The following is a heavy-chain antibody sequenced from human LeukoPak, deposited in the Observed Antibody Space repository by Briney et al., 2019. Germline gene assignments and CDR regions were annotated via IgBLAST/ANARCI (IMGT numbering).Heavy chain of an antibody. V-gene: IGHV3-66*01. CDR3: ARGSHPQKIPMVRGGKRPYYMDV. CDR2: IYSGGST. Sequence: GGSLRLSCAASGFTVSSNYMSWVRQAPGKGLEWVSVIYSGGSTYYADSVKGRFTISRDNSKNTLYLQMNSLRAEDTAVYYCARGSHPQKIPMVRGGKRPYYMDVWGKGTTVTISS. CDR1: GFTVSSNY. D-gene: IGHD3-10*01. J-gene: IGHJ6*03.